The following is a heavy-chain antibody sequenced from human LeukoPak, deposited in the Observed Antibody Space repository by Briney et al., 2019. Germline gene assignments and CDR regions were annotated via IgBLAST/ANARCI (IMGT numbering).Heavy chain of an antibody. Sequence: GGSLRLSCAASGFTFSSYAMSWVRQAPGKGLEWVSAISGSGGSTYYADPVKGRFTISRDNSKNTLYLQMNSLRAEDTAVYYCAKRRAVPDPQRGLDYWGQGTLVTVSS. CDR2: ISGSGGST. D-gene: IGHD6-19*01. J-gene: IGHJ4*02. CDR1: GFTFSSYA. CDR3: AKRRAVPDPQRGLDY. V-gene: IGHV3-23*01.